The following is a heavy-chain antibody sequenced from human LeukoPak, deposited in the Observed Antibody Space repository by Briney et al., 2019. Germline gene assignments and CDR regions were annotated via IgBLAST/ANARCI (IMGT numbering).Heavy chain of an antibody. D-gene: IGHD6-13*01. CDR1: GFTFSSYA. J-gene: IGHJ4*02. CDR2: ISGSGDST. V-gene: IGHV3-23*01. CDR3: AKDSQYSSRWFDFDY. Sequence: GGSLRLSCAASGFTFSSYAMSWVRQAPGKGLEWASAISGSGDSTYYADSVKGRFTISRDNSKNTLYLQMNSLRAEDTAVYYCAKDSQYSSRWFDFDYWGQGTLVTVSS.